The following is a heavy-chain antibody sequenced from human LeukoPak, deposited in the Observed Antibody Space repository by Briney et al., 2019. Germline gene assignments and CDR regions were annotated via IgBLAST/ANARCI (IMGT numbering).Heavy chain of an antibody. CDR2: IRYDGSNK. CDR3: AKDPLRSRFGELLRNNWFDP. CDR1: GFTFSSYG. V-gene: IGHV3-30*02. Sequence: GGSLRLSCAASGFTFSSYGMHWVRQAPGKGLEWVAFIRYDGSNKYYADSVKGRFTISRDNSKNTLYLQMNSLRAEDTAVYYCAKDPLRSRFGELLRNNWFDPWGQGTLSPSPQ. D-gene: IGHD3-10*01. J-gene: IGHJ5*02.